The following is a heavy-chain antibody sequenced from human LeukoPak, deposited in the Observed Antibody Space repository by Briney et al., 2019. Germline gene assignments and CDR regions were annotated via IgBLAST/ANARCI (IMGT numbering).Heavy chain of an antibody. J-gene: IGHJ2*01. D-gene: IGHD3-10*01. CDR2: INSDGSRT. Sequence: GGSLRLSCAASGFTFSSYWMHWVRQAPGKGLVWVSRINSDGSRTRYADSVKGRFTISRDNAKNTLYLEMNSLRAEDTAVYYCASADYYGSGSFYDPNWYFDLWGRGTLVTVSS. CDR3: ASADYYGSGSFYDPNWYFDL. V-gene: IGHV3-74*01. CDR1: GFTFSSYW.